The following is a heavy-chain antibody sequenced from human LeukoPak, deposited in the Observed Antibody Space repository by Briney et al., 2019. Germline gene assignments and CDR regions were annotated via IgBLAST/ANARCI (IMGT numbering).Heavy chain of an antibody. V-gene: IGHV3-11*06. Sequence: GGSLRLSCAASGFTFSDYYMSWIRQAPGKGLEWVSYISGSSSYTIYADSVKGRFTISRDNAKNSLCLQMNSLRAEDTAVYYCARVTLYAESALDYWGQGTLVTVSS. J-gene: IGHJ4*02. D-gene: IGHD4-17*01. CDR3: ARVTLYAESALDY. CDR1: GFTFSDYY. CDR2: ISGSSSYT.